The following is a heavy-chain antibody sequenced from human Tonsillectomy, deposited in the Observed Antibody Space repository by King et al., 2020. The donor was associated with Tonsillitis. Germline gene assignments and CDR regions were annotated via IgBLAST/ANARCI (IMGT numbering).Heavy chain of an antibody. CDR2: INPNSGGT. V-gene: IGHV1-2*04. CDR1: GYTFTDXY. D-gene: IGHD1-26*01. J-gene: IGHJ3*01. Sequence: QLVQSGAEVKKPGASVKVSCKASGYTFTDXYMHWVRQAPGQGLEWMGWINPNSGGTNYAQKFQGWVTMTKDTSISTVYMELSSLRSGDTAVYYCARVLIVXVTVVXDVWXXGTMVTVXS. CDR3: ARVLIVXVTVVXDV.